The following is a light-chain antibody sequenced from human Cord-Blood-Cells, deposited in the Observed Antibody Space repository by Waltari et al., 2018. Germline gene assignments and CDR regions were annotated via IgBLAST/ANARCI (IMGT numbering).Light chain of an antibody. J-gene: IGLJ3*02. CDR3: SSYTSSSTPLV. Sequence: QSALTQPASVSGSPGQSIPISCTGTSSDVGGYNYVPWYQQHPGKAPKLMIYDVSNRPSGVSNRFSGSKSGNTASLTISGLQAEDEADYYCSSYTSSSTPLVFGGGTKLTVL. CDR1: SSDVGGYNY. CDR2: DVS. V-gene: IGLV2-14*01.